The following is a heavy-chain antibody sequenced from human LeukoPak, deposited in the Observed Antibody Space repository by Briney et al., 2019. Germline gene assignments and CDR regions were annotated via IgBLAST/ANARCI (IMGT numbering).Heavy chain of an antibody. CDR1: GFTFNNYA. V-gene: IGHV3-48*04. CDR3: ARELDYFDY. J-gene: IGHJ4*02. CDR2: ISSSGSTI. Sequence: PGGSLRLSCVASGFTFNNYAMTWVRQAPGKGLEWVSYISSSGSTIYYADSVKGRFTISRDNAKNSLHLQMNSLRAEDTAVYYCARELDYFDYWGQGTLVTVSS.